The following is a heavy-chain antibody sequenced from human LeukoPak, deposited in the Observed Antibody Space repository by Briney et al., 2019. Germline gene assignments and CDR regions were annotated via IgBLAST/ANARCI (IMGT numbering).Heavy chain of an antibody. CDR2: ISSSSSYI. Sequence: GGSLRLSCAASGFTFSSYSMNWVRQAPGKGLEWVSSISSSSSYIYYADSVKGRFTISRDNAKNSLYLQMNSLRAEDTAVYYCARDRSGDGYNYGYWGQGTLVTVS. CDR1: GFTFSSYS. D-gene: IGHD5-24*01. CDR3: ARDRSGDGYNYGY. J-gene: IGHJ4*02. V-gene: IGHV3-21*01.